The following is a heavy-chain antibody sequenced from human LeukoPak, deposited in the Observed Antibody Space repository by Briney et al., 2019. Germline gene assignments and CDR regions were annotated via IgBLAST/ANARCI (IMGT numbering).Heavy chain of an antibody. Sequence: SGGSLRLSCAASGFTFSSYSMNWVRQAPGKGLEWVSSISSSSSYIYYADSVKGRFTISRDNAKNSLYLQMNSLRAEDTAVYYCARVSSGWYKADYWGQGTLVTVSS. CDR3: ARVSSGWYKADY. D-gene: IGHD6-19*01. CDR1: GFTFSSYS. J-gene: IGHJ4*02. CDR2: ISSSSSYI. V-gene: IGHV3-21*01.